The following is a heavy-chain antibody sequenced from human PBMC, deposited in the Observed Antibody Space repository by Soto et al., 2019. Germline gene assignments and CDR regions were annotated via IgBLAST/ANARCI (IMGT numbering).Heavy chain of an antibody. J-gene: IGHJ4*02. D-gene: IGHD1-1*01. CDR2: IYYTGRT. V-gene: IGHV4-39*01. CDR3: ARRVNSRYAPGTGTDNYFDS. CDR1: GGSVSNSEYH. Sequence: SETLSLTCTVSGGSVSNSEYHWGWVRQTPGKGLEWIGTIYYTGRTSFNPSLKIRLVMSVDTPKNHFSLTLTYVSAAESGVYFCARRVNSRYAPGTGTDNYFDSWGQGLLATASS.